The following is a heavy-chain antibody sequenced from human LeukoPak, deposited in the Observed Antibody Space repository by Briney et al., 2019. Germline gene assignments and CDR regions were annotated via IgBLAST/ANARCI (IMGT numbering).Heavy chain of an antibody. CDR2: INPNSGGT. V-gene: IGHV1-2*02. CDR3: ARDPRADTAMVTGWFDP. D-gene: IGHD5-18*01. CDR1: GYTFTSYD. J-gene: IGHJ5*02. Sequence: ASVKVSCKASGYTFTSYDINWVRQATGQGLEWMGWINPNSGGTNYAQKFQGRVTMTRDTSISTAYMELSRLRSDDTAVYYCARDPRADTAMVTGWFDPWGQGTLVTVSS.